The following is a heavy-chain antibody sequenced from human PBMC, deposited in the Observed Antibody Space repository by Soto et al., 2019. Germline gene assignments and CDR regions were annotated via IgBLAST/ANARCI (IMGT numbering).Heavy chain of an antibody. V-gene: IGHV1-46*03. CDR1: GYTFTSYY. J-gene: IGHJ6*03. CDR3: ARDYTPDDFWSSRDYYYYYMDV. CDR2: INPSGGST. Sequence: GASVKVSCKASGYTFTSYYMHWVRQAPGQGLEWMGIINPSGGSTSYAQKFQGRVTMTRDTSTSTVYMELSSLRSEDTAVYYCARDYTPDDFWSSRDYYYYYMDVWGKGTTVTVSS. D-gene: IGHD3-3*01.